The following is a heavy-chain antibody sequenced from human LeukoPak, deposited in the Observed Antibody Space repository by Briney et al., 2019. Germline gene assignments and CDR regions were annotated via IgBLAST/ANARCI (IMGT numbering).Heavy chain of an antibody. Sequence: PSETLSLTCTVSGGSISPYYWRWIRQTPGKGLEWLGYIYYSGNTDYNPSLKSRVAISVDTSKNQFSLKLSSVTAADTAVYYCARSTGSTMFIDYWGQGTLVTVSS. V-gene: IGHV4-59*01. D-gene: IGHD3-10*02. J-gene: IGHJ4*02. CDR1: GGSISPYY. CDR3: ARSTGSTMFIDY. CDR2: IYYSGNT.